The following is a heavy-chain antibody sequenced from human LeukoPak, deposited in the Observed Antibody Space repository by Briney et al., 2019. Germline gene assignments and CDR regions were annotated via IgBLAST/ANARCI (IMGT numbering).Heavy chain of an antibody. J-gene: IGHJ5*02. V-gene: IGHV3-21*01. CDR2: ISRSSTNI. CDR1: GFTFSTYS. CDR3: ARDLIVGATHWFDP. Sequence: GGSLRLSCAASGFTFSTYSMNWVRQAPGKGLEWVSSISRSSTNIYYADSVKGRFTISRDNAKNSLYLQMNSLRAEDTAVYYCARDLIVGATHWFDPWGQGTLVTVSS. D-gene: IGHD1-26*01.